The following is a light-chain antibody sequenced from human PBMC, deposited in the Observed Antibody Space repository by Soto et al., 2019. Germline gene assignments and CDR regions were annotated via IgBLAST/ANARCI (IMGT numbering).Light chain of an antibody. CDR3: QQYGSAPFT. Sequence: EIVLSQSPGTVSLSPGERATLSCRASERVSSVYLAWYQQRPGQPPRILIYGASNRATGIPDRISGSGSGTDFTLTISRLEPEDFAVYYCQQYGSAPFTFGPGTKVDIK. V-gene: IGKV3-20*01. CDR2: GAS. J-gene: IGKJ3*01. CDR1: ERVSSVY.